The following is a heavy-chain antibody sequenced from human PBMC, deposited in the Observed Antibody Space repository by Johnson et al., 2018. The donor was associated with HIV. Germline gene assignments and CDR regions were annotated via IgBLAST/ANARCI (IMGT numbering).Heavy chain of an antibody. Sequence: VQLVESGGGVVRPGGSLRLSCAASGFTFDDYGMSWVRQAPGKGLEWVSGINWNGGSTDYTDSVKGRFTTSRDNAKNSLYLQMDILRAEDTAVYYCAREEGGYYDSSGYYYVGAFDIWGQGTMVTVSS. J-gene: IGHJ3*02. CDR1: GFTFDDYG. CDR3: AREEGGYYDSSGYYYVGAFDI. D-gene: IGHD3-22*01. CDR2: INWNGGST. V-gene: IGHV3-20*04.